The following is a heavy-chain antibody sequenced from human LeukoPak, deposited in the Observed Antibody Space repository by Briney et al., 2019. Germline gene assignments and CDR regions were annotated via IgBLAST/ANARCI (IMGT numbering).Heavy chain of an antibody. Sequence: GGSLRLSCAASGFIVSSNYMSWVRQAPGKGLEWVSVIYSGGSIYYADSVKGRFTISRDNSKNTLHLQMNSLRVEDTAVYYCARGEGSPAYNWFDPWGQGTLVTVSS. CDR2: IYSGGSI. J-gene: IGHJ5*02. V-gene: IGHV3-53*01. CDR1: GFIVSSNY. D-gene: IGHD2-2*01. CDR3: ARGEGSPAYNWFDP.